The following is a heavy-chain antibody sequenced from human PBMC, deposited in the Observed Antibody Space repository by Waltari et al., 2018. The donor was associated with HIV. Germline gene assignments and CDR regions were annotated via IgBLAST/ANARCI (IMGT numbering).Heavy chain of an antibody. Sequence: QVQLQQWGAGLLKPSETLSLRCGVYDGYFSGYYWSWIRQPPGKGLEWIGEIKPGGRTNSNPSLKSRVPISRDTSRNQLTLKLTSVTAADTAVYYCAREGLSGYYPFDYWGQGTLVTVSS. CDR2: IKPGGRT. CDR3: AREGLSGYYPFDY. CDR1: DGYFSGYY. V-gene: IGHV4-34*02. J-gene: IGHJ4*02. D-gene: IGHD3-22*01.